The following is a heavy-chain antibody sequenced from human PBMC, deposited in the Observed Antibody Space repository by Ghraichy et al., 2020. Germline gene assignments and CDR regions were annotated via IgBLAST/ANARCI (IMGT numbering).Heavy chain of an antibody. CDR2: VFYTGST. V-gene: IGHV4-61*01. Sequence: SQTPLTCTVSGGSVSSSRYSWSWIRQPPGKGLEWIGYVFYTGSTNYNPSLKSRVSISVDTSKNQFSLSLTSVTAADTAVFYCARAGHSYGHYWYFDLWGRGALVTVSS. D-gene: IGHD5-18*01. J-gene: IGHJ2*01. CDR3: ARAGHSYGHYWYFDL. CDR1: GGSVSSSRYS.